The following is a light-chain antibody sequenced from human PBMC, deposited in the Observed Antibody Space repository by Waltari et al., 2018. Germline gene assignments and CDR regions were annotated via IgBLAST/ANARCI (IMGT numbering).Light chain of an antibody. Sequence: DVQMTQSPSTLSASVGDRVTITCRASEDINTWLAWYQQKPGKAPKLLISDAASLKSGVPSRFSGSGSGTDFTLTITSMQPDDFATYYCQHYKNFPLTFGGGTKLEIK. V-gene: IGKV1-5*01. CDR1: EDINTW. CDR3: QHYKNFPLT. CDR2: DAA. J-gene: IGKJ4*01.